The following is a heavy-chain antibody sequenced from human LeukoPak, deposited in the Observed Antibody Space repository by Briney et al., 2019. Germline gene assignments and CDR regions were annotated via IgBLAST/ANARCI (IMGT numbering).Heavy chain of an antibody. J-gene: IGHJ4*02. CDR3: ARQVVPAAFDY. V-gene: IGHV3-23*01. CDR1: GFTFNNYP. Sequence: GGSLRLSCAGSGFTFNNYPISWVRQTPGKGLEWVSAITGGAADSTYYADSVKGRFTISRDNSRNTLYLQMNSLRAEDTAVYYCARQVVPAAFDYWGQGTLVTVSS. D-gene: IGHD2-2*01. CDR2: ITGGAADST.